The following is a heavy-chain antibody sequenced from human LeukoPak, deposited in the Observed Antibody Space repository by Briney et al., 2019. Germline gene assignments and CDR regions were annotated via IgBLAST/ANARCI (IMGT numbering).Heavy chain of an antibody. J-gene: IGHJ4*02. Sequence: SQTLSLTCAISGDSVSSNSAAWNWIRQSPSRGLEWLGRTYYRSKGYKDYAVSVKSRITINPDTSKNQCSLQLNSVTPEDTAVYYCARTTYYYDSSGYRAIDYWGQGTLVTVSS. CDR1: GDSVSSNSAA. CDR3: ARTTYYYDSSGYRAIDY. D-gene: IGHD3-22*01. V-gene: IGHV6-1*01. CDR2: TYYRSKGYK.